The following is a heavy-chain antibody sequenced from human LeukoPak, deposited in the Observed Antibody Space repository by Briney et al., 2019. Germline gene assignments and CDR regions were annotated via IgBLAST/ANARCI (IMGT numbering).Heavy chain of an antibody. CDR1: GYTFTGYY. J-gene: IGHJ4*02. D-gene: IGHD6-19*01. CDR2: SDPEDGET. V-gene: IGHV1-24*01. Sequence: ASVKVSCKASGYTFTGYYMHWVRQTPGKGLEWMGGSDPEDGETIYAQKFQGRVTMTEDTSTDTAYMELSSLRSEDTAVYYCATSTGYSSGWTVFDYWGQGTLVTVSS. CDR3: ATSTGYSSGWTVFDY.